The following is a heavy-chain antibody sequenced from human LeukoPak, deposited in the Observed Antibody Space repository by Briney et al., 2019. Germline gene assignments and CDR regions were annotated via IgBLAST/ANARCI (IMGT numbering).Heavy chain of an antibody. V-gene: IGHV4-31*03. CDR1: GGSISSGGYY. CDR3: ARSTERITLLRGVIIAAFDI. Sequence: SETLSLTCTVSGGSISSGGYYWSWIRQHPGMGLEWNGYIYYTGTTYYNPSLKSRVSISGDTSNNQFSLRLSSVTAADTAVYYCARSTERITLLRGVIIAAFDIWGQGTMVTVSS. J-gene: IGHJ3*02. CDR2: IYYTGTT. D-gene: IGHD3-10*01.